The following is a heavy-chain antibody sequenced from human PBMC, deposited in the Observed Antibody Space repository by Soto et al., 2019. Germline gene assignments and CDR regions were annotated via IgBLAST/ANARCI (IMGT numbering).Heavy chain of an antibody. CDR1: GFTFSGYG. J-gene: IGHJ4*02. D-gene: IGHD3-16*01. CDR2: IWHDGSNK. Sequence: GGSLRLSCAASGFTFSGYGMHWVRQAPGKGLEWVALIWHDGSNKYYADSVKGRFTISRDNSKNTLYLQMNSLRVEDTAVYYCARDYDSRTRNVDYDYWGQGTRVTSPQ. CDR3: ARDYDSRTRNVDYDY. V-gene: IGHV3-33*01.